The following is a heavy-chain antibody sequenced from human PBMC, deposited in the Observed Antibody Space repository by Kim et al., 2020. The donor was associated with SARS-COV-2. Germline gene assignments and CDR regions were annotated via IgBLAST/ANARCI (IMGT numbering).Heavy chain of an antibody. CDR3: ARRTLRDYYHSSGYH. J-gene: IGHJ4*02. CDR1: GGSISSSSYY. CDR2: IYYSGST. V-gene: IGHV4-39*01. Sequence: SETLSLTCTVSGGSISSSSYYWGWIRQPPGKGLEWIGSIYYSGSTYYNPSLKSRVTISVDTSKNQFSLKLSSVTAADTAVYYCARRTLRDYYHSSGYHWGQGTLVTVSS. D-gene: IGHD3-22*01.